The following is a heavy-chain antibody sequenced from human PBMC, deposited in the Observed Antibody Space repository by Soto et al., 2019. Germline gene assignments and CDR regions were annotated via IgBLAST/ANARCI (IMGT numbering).Heavy chain of an antibody. J-gene: IGHJ5*02. CDR1: GFTISSYI. V-gene: IGHV3-48*02. CDR3: ARESRFLEWLSLNWFDP. D-gene: IGHD3-3*01. Sequence: PGGSLRLSCAASGFTISSYIMNWVRPAPGKGLEWVSYISSSSSTIYYADSVKGRFTISRDNAKNSLYLQMNSLRDEDTAVYYCARESRFLEWLSLNWFDPWGQGTLVTVS. CDR2: ISSSSSTI.